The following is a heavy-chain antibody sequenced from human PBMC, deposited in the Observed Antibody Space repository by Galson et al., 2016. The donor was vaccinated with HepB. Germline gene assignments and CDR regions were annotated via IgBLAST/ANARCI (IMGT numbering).Heavy chain of an antibody. J-gene: IGHJ6*02. D-gene: IGHD6-19*01. CDR3: ARGQNRHYSRGGGYYYCGLDV. Sequence: SLRLSCAASGFTFSSYAMHWVRQAPGKGLEWVAVISYDGSNKYYADSVKGRFTISRDNSKNTLYLQMNSLRAEDTAVYYCARGQNRHYSRGGGYYYCGLDVWGQGTTVTVSS. V-gene: IGHV3-30*04. CDR1: GFTFSSYA. CDR2: ISYDGSNK.